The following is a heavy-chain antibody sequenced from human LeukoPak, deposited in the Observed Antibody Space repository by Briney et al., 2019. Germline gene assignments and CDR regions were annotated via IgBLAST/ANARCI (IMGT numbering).Heavy chain of an antibody. Sequence: GASVKVSCKTSGYTFTSYGINWVRQAPGQGLEWMGRISAHNGNANYAQKFQGRVTMTTDTLATTAYMELRSLRPDDTAVYYCARDLERYYDLEGRSGYWGQGTLVTVSS. CDR1: GYTFTSYG. CDR2: ISAHNGNA. V-gene: IGHV1-18*01. J-gene: IGHJ4*02. D-gene: IGHD3-3*01. CDR3: ARDLERYYDLEGRSGY.